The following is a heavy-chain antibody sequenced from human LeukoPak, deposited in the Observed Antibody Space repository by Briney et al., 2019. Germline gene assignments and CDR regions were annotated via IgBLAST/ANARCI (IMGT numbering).Heavy chain of an antibody. D-gene: IGHD3-22*01. CDR3: AKNRRDSSGYYEDY. Sequence: GGSLRLSCAASGFTFSSYAMSWVHRAPGKGLEWVSAISGSGGSTYYADSVKGRFTISRDNSKNTLYLQMNSLRAEDTAVYYCAKNRRDSSGYYEDYWGQGTLVTVSS. CDR1: GFTFSSYA. CDR2: ISGSGGST. J-gene: IGHJ4*02. V-gene: IGHV3-23*01.